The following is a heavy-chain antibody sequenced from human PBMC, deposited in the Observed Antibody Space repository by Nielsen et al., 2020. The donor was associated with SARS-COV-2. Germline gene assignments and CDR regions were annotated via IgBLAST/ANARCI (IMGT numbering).Heavy chain of an antibody. Sequence: GGSLRLSCAASGFTFSDYYMSWIRQAPGKGLEWVSYISSSSSYTNYADSVKGRFTISRDNAKNSLYLQMNSLRAEDTAVYYCARDSPPTYYDFWSGYYLTTHHDAFDIWGQGTMVTVSS. D-gene: IGHD3-3*01. V-gene: IGHV3-11*05. CDR2: ISSSSSYT. CDR1: GFTFSDYY. J-gene: IGHJ3*02. CDR3: ARDSPPTYYDFWSGYYLTTHHDAFDI.